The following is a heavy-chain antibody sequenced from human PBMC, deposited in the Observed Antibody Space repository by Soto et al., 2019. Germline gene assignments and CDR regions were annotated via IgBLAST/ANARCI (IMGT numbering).Heavy chain of an antibody. CDR1: GFTFNNYN. CDR2: ISSSSSSYI. V-gene: IGHV3-21*01. Sequence: PGGSLRLSCAASGFTFNNYNMNWVRQAPGKGLEWVSYISSSSSSYIYYADSVKGRFTISRDNDKNSLYLQMNSLRAEDTAVYYCARAGRTGTDFDYWGQGTLATVSS. D-gene: IGHD1-1*01. CDR3: ARAGRTGTDFDY. J-gene: IGHJ4*02.